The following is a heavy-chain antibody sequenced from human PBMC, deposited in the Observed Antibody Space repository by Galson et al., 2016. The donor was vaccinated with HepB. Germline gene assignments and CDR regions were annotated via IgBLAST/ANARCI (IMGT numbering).Heavy chain of an antibody. CDR1: GFTFSSYC. D-gene: IGHD3-22*01. J-gene: IGHJ4*02. Sequence: SLRLSCAASGFTFSSYCMHWVRQAPGKGLEWVAVIWYDGSDKNYADSVKGRFTISRDNSKNTLYLQMNSLRAEDTALYYWAKVDHYYDSSGPLDYWGQGTLVTVSS. CDR2: IWYDGSDK. CDR3: AKVDHYYDSSGPLDY. V-gene: IGHV3-33*06.